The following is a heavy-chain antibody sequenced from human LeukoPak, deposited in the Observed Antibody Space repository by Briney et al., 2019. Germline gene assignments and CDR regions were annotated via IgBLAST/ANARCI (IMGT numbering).Heavy chain of an antibody. CDR2: IRYDGSNK. J-gene: IGHJ6*03. CDR3: ARESVEGYYGSGSVSYYYYMDV. Sequence: GGSLRLSCAASGFTFSSYGMHWVRQAPGKGLEWVAFIRYDGSNKYYADSVKGRFTISRDNAKNSLYLQMNSLRAEDTAVYYCARESVEGYYGSGSVSYYYYMDVWGKGTTVTVSS. V-gene: IGHV3-30*02. CDR1: GFTFSSYG. D-gene: IGHD3-10*01.